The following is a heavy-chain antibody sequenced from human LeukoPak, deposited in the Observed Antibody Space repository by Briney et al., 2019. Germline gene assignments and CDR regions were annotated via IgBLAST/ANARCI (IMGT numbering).Heavy chain of an antibody. CDR1: GFDFSSYA. CDR2: VSGSGGST. V-gene: IGHV3-23*01. CDR3: ARDGAYFDWSYLFDY. Sequence: GGSLRLSCAASGFDFSSYAMSWVRQAPGKGLEWVSSVSGSGGSTYYADSVKGRFTISRDNSKNTLYLQMNSLRAEDTAVYYCARDGAYFDWSYLFDYWGQGTLVTVSS. D-gene: IGHD3-9*01. J-gene: IGHJ4*02.